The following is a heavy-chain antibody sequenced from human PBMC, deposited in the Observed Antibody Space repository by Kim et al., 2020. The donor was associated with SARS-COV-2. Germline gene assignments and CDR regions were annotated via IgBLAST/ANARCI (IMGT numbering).Heavy chain of an antibody. V-gene: IGHV4-39*07. CDR1: GGSISSSSYY. CDR2: IYYSGST. CDR3: ARNSENDAGDWFDP. Sequence: SETLSLTCTVSGGSISSSSYYWGWIRQPPGKGLEWIGSIYYSGSTYYNPSLKSRVTISVDTSKNQFSLKLSSVTAADTAVYYCARNSENDAGDWFDPWGQGTLVTVSS. D-gene: IGHD1-1*01. J-gene: IGHJ5*02.